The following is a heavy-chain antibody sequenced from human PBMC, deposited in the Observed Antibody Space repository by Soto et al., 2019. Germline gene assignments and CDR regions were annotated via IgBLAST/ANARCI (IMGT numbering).Heavy chain of an antibody. Sequence: GGSLRLSCAASGFTFSSYGMHWVRQAPGKGLEWVAVISYDGSNKYYADSVKGRFTISRDNSKNTLYLQMNSLRAEDTAVYYCAKDERGSSWYDPYYYYYGMDVWGQGTTVTVSS. J-gene: IGHJ6*02. D-gene: IGHD6-13*01. CDR2: ISYDGSNK. V-gene: IGHV3-30*18. CDR3: AKDERGSSWYDPYYYYYGMDV. CDR1: GFTFSSYG.